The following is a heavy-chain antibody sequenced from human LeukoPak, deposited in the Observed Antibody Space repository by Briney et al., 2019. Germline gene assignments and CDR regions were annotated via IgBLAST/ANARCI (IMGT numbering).Heavy chain of an antibody. Sequence: SETLSLTCTVSGGSISSGDYYWSWIRQPPGKGLEWIGYIYYSGSTYYNPSLKSRVTISVDTSKNQFSLKLSSVTAADTAVYYCARGAHDAFDIWGQGTMVTAAS. CDR1: GGSISSGDYY. J-gene: IGHJ3*02. D-gene: IGHD1-26*01. V-gene: IGHV4-30-4*01. CDR3: ARGAHDAFDI. CDR2: IYYSGST.